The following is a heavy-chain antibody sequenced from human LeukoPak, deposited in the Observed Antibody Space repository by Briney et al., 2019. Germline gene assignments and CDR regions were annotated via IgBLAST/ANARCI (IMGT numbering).Heavy chain of an antibody. CDR2: IKQDGSEE. D-gene: IGHD1-26*01. CDR1: GFTFSSYW. V-gene: IGHV3-7*01. J-gene: IGHJ5*02. Sequence: GGSLRLSCAASGFTFSSYWMSWVRQAPGKGLEWVANIKQDGSEEYYVDSVKGRFTISRDNAKNSLYLQMNSLRAEDTAVYYCARDREEGLFDPWGQGTLVTVSS. CDR3: ARDREEGLFDP.